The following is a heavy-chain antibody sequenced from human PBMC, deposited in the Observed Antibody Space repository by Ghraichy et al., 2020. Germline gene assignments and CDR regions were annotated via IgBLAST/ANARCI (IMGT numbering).Heavy chain of an antibody. CDR3: ARERREATIMLGDY. CDR1: GFTFSSYA. Sequence: LTCAASGFTFSSYAMHWVRQAPGKGLEWVAVDGNNKYYADSVKGRFTVSRDNSKNTLYLQMNSLRAEDTAVYHCARERREATIMLGDYWGRGTLVTVSS. D-gene: IGHD1-26*01. J-gene: IGHJ4*02. CDR2: DGNNK. V-gene: IGHV3-30-3*01.